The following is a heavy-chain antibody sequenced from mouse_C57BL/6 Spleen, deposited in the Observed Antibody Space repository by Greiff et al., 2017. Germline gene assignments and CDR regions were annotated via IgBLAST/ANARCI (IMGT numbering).Heavy chain of an antibody. J-gene: IGHJ4*01. D-gene: IGHD2-4*01. Sequence: EVMLVESGGGLVKPGGSLKLSCAASGFTFSDYGMHWVSQAPEKGLEWVAYISSGSSNIYYADTVKGRFTISRYNAKNTLFLQMTSLSSETTAMYYCARYEYVSDYYAMDYWCQGTSVTVSS. V-gene: IGHV5-17*01. CDR1: GFTFSDYG. CDR3: ARYEYVSDYYAMDY. CDR2: ISSGSSNI.